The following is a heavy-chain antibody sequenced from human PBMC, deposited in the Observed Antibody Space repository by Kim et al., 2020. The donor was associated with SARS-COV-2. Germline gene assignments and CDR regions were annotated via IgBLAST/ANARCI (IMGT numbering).Heavy chain of an antibody. J-gene: IGHJ4*02. Sequence: SETLSLTCTVSGGSISSSSYYWGWIRQPPGKGLEWIGTIYYSGSTYYNPSLKSRVTISVDTSKNHFSLKLSSVTAADTAVYYCARVCSSTTCQVDYWGQGTLVTVSS. CDR2: IYYSGST. V-gene: IGHV4-39*02. CDR3: ARVCSSTTCQVDY. D-gene: IGHD2-2*01. CDR1: GGSISSSSYY.